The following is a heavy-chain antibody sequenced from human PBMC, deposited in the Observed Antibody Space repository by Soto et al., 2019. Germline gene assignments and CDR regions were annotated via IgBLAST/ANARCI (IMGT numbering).Heavy chain of an antibody. J-gene: IGHJ5*02. CDR3: ARDWFAATVPHNWFDP. CDR1: GGSISSYY. V-gene: IGHV4-59*01. Sequence: SETLSLTCTVSGGSISSYYWSWIRQPPGKGLEWIGYIYYSGSTNYNPSLKSRVTISVDTSKNQFPLKLSSVTAADTAVYYCARDWFAATVPHNWFDPWGQGTLVTVSS. CDR2: IYYSGST. D-gene: IGHD2-15*01.